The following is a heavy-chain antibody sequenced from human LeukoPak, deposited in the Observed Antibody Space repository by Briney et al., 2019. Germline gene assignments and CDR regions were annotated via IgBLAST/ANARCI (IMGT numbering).Heavy chain of an antibody. V-gene: IGHV3-23*01. J-gene: IGHJ3*02. CDR2: ISGSGGST. CDR3: AKALISWPQI. CDR1: GFTFSGSA. Sequence: GGSLRLSCAASGFTFSGSAIHWVRQAPGKGLEWVSAISGSGGSTYYADSVKGRFTISRDNSKNTLYLQMDSLRAEDTAVYYCAKALISWPQIWGQGTMVTVSS.